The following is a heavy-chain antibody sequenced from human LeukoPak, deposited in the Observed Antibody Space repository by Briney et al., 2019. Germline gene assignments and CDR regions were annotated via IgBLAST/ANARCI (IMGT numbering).Heavy chain of an antibody. Sequence: SETLSLTCSVSGGSISSYWWSWIRQPAGKGLEFIGRIYTTGRTNYNPSLKSRVSMSVDTSKNKFSLELRSVTAADTAVYFCARAGYTISSYRFDYWGQGALVTLSS. J-gene: IGHJ4*02. D-gene: IGHD3-16*02. CDR3: ARAGYTISSYRFDY. CDR2: IYTTGRT. V-gene: IGHV4-4*07. CDR1: GGSISSYW.